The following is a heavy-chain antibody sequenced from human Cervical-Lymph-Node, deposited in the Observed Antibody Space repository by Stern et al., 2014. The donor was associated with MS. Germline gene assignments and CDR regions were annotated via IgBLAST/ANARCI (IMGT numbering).Heavy chain of an antibody. D-gene: IGHD6-6*01. V-gene: IGHV4-59*01. CDR2: ISHGGSA. CDR3: ARGSAPRPGN. J-gene: IGHJ4*02. CDR1: SGSISGYF. Sequence: VHLVESGPGLVKPSETLSLTCIVSSGSISGYFWTWIRQPPGKGLEWIGYISHGGSANYNPSLKSRVTMSVDTSKKQISLRVNSVTAADTAVYYCARGSAPRPGNWGPGALVTVSS.